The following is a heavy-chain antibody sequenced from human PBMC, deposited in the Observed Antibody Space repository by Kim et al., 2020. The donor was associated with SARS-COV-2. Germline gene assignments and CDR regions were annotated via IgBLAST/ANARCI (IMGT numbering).Heavy chain of an antibody. Sequence: GGSLRLSCAASGFTFSSYSMNWVRQAPGKGLEWVSSISSSSSYIYYADSVKGRFTISRDNAKNSLYLQMNSLRAEDTAVYYCARFSHRDGYNYEDYWGQGTLVTVSS. CDR1: GFTFSSYS. D-gene: IGHD5-12*01. CDR2: ISSSSSYI. V-gene: IGHV3-21*01. J-gene: IGHJ4*02. CDR3: ARFSHRDGYNYEDY.